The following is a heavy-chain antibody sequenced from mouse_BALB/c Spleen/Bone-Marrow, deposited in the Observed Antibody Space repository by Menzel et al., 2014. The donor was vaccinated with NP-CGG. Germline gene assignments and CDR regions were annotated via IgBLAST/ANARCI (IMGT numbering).Heavy chain of an antibody. CDR3: ARRPMIYYYALDY. Sequence: EVQLQQSGAELVKPGASVKLSCTASGFNIKDTYMHWVKQRPEQGLEWIGRIDPANGNTKYDPKFQGKATITADTSSNTAYLQLGSLTSEDTAVYYCARRPMIYYYALDYWGQGTSVTVSS. J-gene: IGHJ4*01. CDR2: IDPANGNT. CDR1: GFNIKDTY. D-gene: IGHD2-4*01. V-gene: IGHV14-3*02.